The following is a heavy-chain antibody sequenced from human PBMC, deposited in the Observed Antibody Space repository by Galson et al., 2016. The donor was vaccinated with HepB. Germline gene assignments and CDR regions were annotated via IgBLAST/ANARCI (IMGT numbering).Heavy chain of an antibody. CDR3: TKRGGLQLPNWFDP. J-gene: IGHJ5*02. Sequence: SLRLSCAASGFIFRNYGMHWVRQAPGKGLEWVAVISDDGSSKDYADSVKGRFTISRDNSKNTLYLQMNSLRAEDTAVYFCTKRGGLQLPNWFDPWGQGSLVTVSS. CDR1: GFIFRNYG. D-gene: IGHD2-2*01. V-gene: IGHV3-30*18. CDR2: ISDDGSSK.